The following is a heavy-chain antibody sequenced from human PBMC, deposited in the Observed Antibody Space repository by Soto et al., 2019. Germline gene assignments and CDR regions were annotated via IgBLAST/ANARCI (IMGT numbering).Heavy chain of an antibody. Sequence: QVQLVQSGAEVKKPGASVKVSCKASGYTFTSYYMHWVRQAPGQGLEWMGIINPSGGSTSYAQKFQVRVTMTRDTSTSTVYMELSSLRSEDTAVYYCARSRGSGGYYYYCGMDVWGKGTTVTVSS. CDR2: INPSGGST. V-gene: IGHV1-46*01. CDR1: GYTFTSYY. J-gene: IGHJ6*04. D-gene: IGHD5-12*01. CDR3: ARSRGSGGYYYYCGMDV.